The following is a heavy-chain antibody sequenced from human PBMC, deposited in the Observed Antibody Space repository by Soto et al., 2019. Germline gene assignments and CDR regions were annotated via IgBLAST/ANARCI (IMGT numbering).Heavy chain of an antibody. CDR2: IYYRGNI. CDR3: ARHKDTSSRYLLPDY. V-gene: IGHV4-39*01. Sequence: PVGSLRLSCAASGFTFSDHYMGWIRQPPGKGLEWIGSIYYRGNIYNNPSLMSRVTISVDTSKNQFSLKLSSVTAADTAVYYCARHKDTSSRYLLPDYWGQGTLVTVSS. CDR1: GFTFSDHY. D-gene: IGHD6-13*01. J-gene: IGHJ4*02.